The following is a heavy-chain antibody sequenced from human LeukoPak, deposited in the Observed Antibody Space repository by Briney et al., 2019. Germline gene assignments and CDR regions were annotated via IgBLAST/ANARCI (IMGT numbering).Heavy chain of an antibody. Sequence: GSLRLSCAASGFTFSSYGMHWVRQAPGKGLEWVAFIRYDGSNKYYADSVKGRFTISRDNSKNTLYPQMNSLRAEDTAVYYCAAGGGGTVTTNWFDPWGQGTLVTVSS. D-gene: IGHD4-17*01. J-gene: IGHJ5*02. CDR1: GFTFSSYG. CDR3: AAGGGGTVTTNWFDP. V-gene: IGHV3-30*02. CDR2: IRYDGSNK.